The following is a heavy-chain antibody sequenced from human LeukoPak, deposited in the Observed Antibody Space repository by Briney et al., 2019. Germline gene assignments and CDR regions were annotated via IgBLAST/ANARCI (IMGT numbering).Heavy chain of an antibody. D-gene: IGHD3-22*01. Sequence: GGSLRLSCAASGFTVSSNYMSWVRQAPGKGLEWVSIIHTGGTIYYADSVRGRFTISRDISKNMLFLQMNSLRAEDTAVYYCARDSSYQWLSLPLDYWGQGTLVTVSS. CDR3: ARDSSYQWLSLPLDY. V-gene: IGHV3-53*01. J-gene: IGHJ4*02. CDR2: IHTGGTI. CDR1: GFTVSSNY.